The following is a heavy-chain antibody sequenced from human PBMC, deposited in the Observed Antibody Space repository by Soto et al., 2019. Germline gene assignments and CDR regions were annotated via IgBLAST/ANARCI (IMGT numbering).Heavy chain of an antibody. D-gene: IGHD1-20*01. CDR3: TRETVAGITGLDY. V-gene: IGHV3-23*01. J-gene: IGHJ4*02. CDR1: GFNVGAFA. Sequence: GGSLRLSCAASGFNVGAFAVNWVRQAPGKGLEWVSGISVSDAFIYYADSVRGRFPISRDASENILYLQMNSLRVDDTALYYCTRETVAGITGLDYWGPGTLVTVSS. CDR2: ISVSDAFI.